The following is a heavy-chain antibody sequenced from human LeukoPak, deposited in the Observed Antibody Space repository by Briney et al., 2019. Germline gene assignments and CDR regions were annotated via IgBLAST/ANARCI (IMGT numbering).Heavy chain of an antibody. CDR1: GFTFSSYG. CDR3: ARTNLFVDTAVNDAFDV. J-gene: IGHJ3*01. Sequence: GGSLRLSCAASGFTFSSYGMHWLRQAPGKGLECGADIWYDGSDNYYADSVKGRFTIYRDNSKSTLYLQMSSLRAEDTAVYYCARTNLFVDTAVNDAFDVWGQGTMVIVSS. CDR2: IWYDGSDN. V-gene: IGHV3-33*01. D-gene: IGHD5-18*01.